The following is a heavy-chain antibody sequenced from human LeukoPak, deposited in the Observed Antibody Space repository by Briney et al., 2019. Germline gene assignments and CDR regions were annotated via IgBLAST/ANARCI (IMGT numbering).Heavy chain of an antibody. V-gene: IGHV3-73*01. Sequence: HPGGSLRLSCAASGFTFSGSAIHWVRQASGKGLEWVGRIRSKANSYATAYAASVKGRFTISRDGSKNTAYLQMNSLKTEDTAVYYCTSRGYGSGSYYNCGYWGQGTLVTVSS. D-gene: IGHD3-10*01. CDR3: TSRGYGSGSYYNCGY. CDR1: GFTFSGSA. CDR2: IRSKANSYAT. J-gene: IGHJ4*02.